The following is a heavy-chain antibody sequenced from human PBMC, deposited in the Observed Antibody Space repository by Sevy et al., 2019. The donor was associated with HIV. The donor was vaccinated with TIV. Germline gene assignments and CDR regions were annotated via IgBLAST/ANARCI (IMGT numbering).Heavy chain of an antibody. CDR3: AREGDGYNLGYYYYYMDV. Sequence: GGSLRLSCAASGFTFSSYWMSWVRQAPGNGLEWVANIKQDGSEKYYVDSVKGRFTISRDNAKNSLYLQMNSLRAEDTAVYYCAREGDGYNLGYYYYYMDVSGKGTTVTVSS. D-gene: IGHD5-12*01. V-gene: IGHV3-7*03. CDR1: GFTFSSYW. J-gene: IGHJ6*03. CDR2: IKQDGSEK.